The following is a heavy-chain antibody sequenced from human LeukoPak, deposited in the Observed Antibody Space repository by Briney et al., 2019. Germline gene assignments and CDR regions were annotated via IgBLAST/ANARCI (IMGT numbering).Heavy chain of an antibody. V-gene: IGHV3-23*01. J-gene: IGHJ6*02. D-gene: IGHD3-22*01. CDR1: GFTFSSYG. CDR3: AKHRYYDSSGYYYSYYYYGMDV. CDR2: ISGSGGST. Sequence: PGGSLRLSCAASGFTFSSYGMHWVRQAPGKGLEWVSAISGSGGSTYYADSVKGRFTISRDNSKNTLYLQMNSLRAEDTAVYYCAKHRYYDSSGYYYSYYYYGMDVWGQGTTVTVSS.